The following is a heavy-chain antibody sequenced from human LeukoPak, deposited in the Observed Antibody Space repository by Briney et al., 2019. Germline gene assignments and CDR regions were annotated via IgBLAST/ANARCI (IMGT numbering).Heavy chain of an antibody. J-gene: IGHJ4*02. D-gene: IGHD3-22*01. CDR2: ISDSGGST. CDR3: AKRGVVIRVILVGFHKAAYYFDS. V-gene: IGHV3-23*01. Sequence: GGSLRLSCAVSGITLSNYGMSWVRQAPGKGLEWFAGISDSGGSTSYADSVKGRFTISRDNPKNTLYLQMNSLRAEDTAVYFCAKRGVVIRVILVGFHKAAYYFDSWGQGALVTVSS. CDR1: GITLSNYG.